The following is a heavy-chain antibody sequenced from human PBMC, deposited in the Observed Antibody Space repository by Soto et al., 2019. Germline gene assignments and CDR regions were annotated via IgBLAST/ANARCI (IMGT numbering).Heavy chain of an antibody. J-gene: IGHJ4*02. V-gene: IGHV1-69*06. CDR3: ATDSGSYYDVDY. D-gene: IGHD1-26*01. Sequence: SVKVSCKASGGPLRNYAISWVRQAPGQGLEWMGGVVPVYTTSKYAQKFQGRLTITADRSTSTTYMELTSLTSEDTAVYFCATDSGSYYDVDYWGQGTLVTVSS. CDR2: VVPVYTTS. CDR1: GGPLRNYA.